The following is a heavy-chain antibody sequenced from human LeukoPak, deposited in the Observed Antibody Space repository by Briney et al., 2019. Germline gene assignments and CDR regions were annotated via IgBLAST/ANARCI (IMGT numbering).Heavy chain of an antibody. V-gene: IGHV4-59*01. Sequence: SETLSLTCTVSGGSISRYYWSWIRQTPGKGLEWIGYINYSGSTNYNPSLSSRVTISLGTSWNQFSLKLSSVTAADTAVYYCATLTGGDDAFDIWGQGTMVAVCS. CDR2: INYSGST. CDR3: ATLTGGDDAFDI. J-gene: IGHJ3*02. D-gene: IGHD4-23*01. CDR1: GGSISRYY.